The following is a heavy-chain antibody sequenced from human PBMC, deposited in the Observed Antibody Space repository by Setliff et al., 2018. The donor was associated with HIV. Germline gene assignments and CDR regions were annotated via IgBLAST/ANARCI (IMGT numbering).Heavy chain of an antibody. CDR2: FYHGGST. CDR3: ATDTAMLQEGTEF. CDR1: GGSVSSSTYS. V-gene: IGHV4-39*01. Sequence: PSETLSLTCNVSGGSVSSSTYSWVWIRQSPVKGLEWIGSFYHGGSTYYNPSLKSRVTISVDTSKNQFSLKLSSVTAADTAIYYCATDTAMLQEGTEFWGQGTLVTVSS. J-gene: IGHJ4*02. D-gene: IGHD5-18*01.